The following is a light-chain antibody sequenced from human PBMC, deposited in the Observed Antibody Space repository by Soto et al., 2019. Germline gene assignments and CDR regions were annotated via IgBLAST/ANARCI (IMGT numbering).Light chain of an antibody. CDR1: QSISSW. V-gene: IGKV1-5*03. Sequence: DIQMTQSPSTLSASVGDRVTITCRASQSISSWLAWYQQKPGKAPKLLIYKASSLESGVPSRFSGSGSGTEFPLTISSLQPDDFATYYCQQYNSHRRTFGQGTKVEI. J-gene: IGKJ1*01. CDR3: QQYNSHRRT. CDR2: KAS.